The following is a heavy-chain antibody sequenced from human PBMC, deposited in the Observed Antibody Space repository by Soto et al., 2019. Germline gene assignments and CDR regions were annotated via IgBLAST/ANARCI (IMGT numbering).Heavy chain of an antibody. CDR1: GYTFTSYY. CDR3: AREGYCSGGSCYSLDY. D-gene: IGHD2-15*01. V-gene: IGHV1-46*03. CDR2: INPSGGST. J-gene: IGHJ4*02. Sequence: AASVKVSCKASGYTFTSYYMHWVRQAPGQGLEWMGIINPSGGSTSYAQKFQGRVTMTRDTSTSTVYMELSSLRSEDTAVYYCAREGYCSGGSCYSLDYWGQGTLVTVSS.